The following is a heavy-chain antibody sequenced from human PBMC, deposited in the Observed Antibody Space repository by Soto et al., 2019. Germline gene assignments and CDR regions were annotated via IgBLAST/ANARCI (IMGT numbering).Heavy chain of an antibody. J-gene: IGHJ5*02. CDR3: ARLGPYGSETYSFRYNWFDP. V-gene: IGHV3-23*01. CDR2: ISGSGGST. CDR1: GFTFSSYA. Sequence: GGSLRLSCAASGFTFSSYAMSWVRQAPGKGLEWVSAISGSGGSTYYADSVKGRFTISRDNSKNTVYLQMNSLRGEDTAIYYCARLGPYGSETYSFRYNWFDPWGQGTLVTVSS. D-gene: IGHD3-10*01.